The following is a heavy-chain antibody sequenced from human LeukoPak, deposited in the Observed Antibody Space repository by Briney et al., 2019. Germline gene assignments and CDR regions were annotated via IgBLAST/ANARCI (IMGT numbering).Heavy chain of an antibody. J-gene: IGHJ4*02. CDR3: ARLPRSSWYWCDY. CDR1: GGSISSSSYY. Sequence: KPSETLSLTCTVSGGSISSSSYYWGWIRQPPGKGLEWIGSIYYSGSTYYNPSLKNRVTISVDTSKNQFSLKLSSVTAADTAVYYCARLPRSSWYWCDYWGQGTLVTVSS. CDR2: IYYSGST. V-gene: IGHV4-39*01. D-gene: IGHD6-13*01.